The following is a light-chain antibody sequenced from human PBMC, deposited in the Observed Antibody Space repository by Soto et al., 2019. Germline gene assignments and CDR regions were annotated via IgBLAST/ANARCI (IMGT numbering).Light chain of an antibody. CDR1: QSFITC. Sequence: DIPMTQSPSTLSASVCYRVTITFRASQSFITCLAWYKQKPGNTPKLLMFDASGVESGVTSRVSGSGSGTECTLTISGLQPDDFTSYNCQHNNTYSGGNSSGQGTKLQI. V-gene: IGKV1-5*01. CDR3: QHNNTYSGGNS. CDR2: DAS. J-gene: IGKJ2*01.